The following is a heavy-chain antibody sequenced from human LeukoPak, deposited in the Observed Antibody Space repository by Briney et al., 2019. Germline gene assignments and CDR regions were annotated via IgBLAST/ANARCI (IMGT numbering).Heavy chain of an antibody. CDR2: ISSNGGST. CDR3: ARDSAAAAVYYFDY. Sequence: PGGSLRLSCSASGFTFSTYAMHWVRQAPGKGLEYVSAISSNGGSTYYADSVKGRFTISRDNSKNTLYLQMNSLRAEDTAVYYCARDSAAAAVYYFDYWGQGTLVTVSS. CDR1: GFTFSTYA. J-gene: IGHJ4*02. V-gene: IGHV3-64*04. D-gene: IGHD6-13*01.